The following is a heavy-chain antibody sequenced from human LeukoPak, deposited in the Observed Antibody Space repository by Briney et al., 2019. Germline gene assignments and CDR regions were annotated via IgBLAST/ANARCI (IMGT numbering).Heavy chain of an antibody. V-gene: IGHV3-11*04. Sequence: GGSLRLSCAASGFTFSDYYMSWIRQAPGKGLEWVSYISSNGGTISHADSVKGRFTISRDNAKNSVYLQMNSLRAEDTAVYYCARTPGDYDDYWGQGTLVTVSS. CDR1: GFTFSDYY. J-gene: IGHJ4*02. CDR2: ISSNGGTI. CDR3: ARTPGDYDDY. D-gene: IGHD2-15*01.